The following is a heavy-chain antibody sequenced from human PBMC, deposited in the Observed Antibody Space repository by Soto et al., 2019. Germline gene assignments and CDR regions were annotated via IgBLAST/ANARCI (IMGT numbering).Heavy chain of an antibody. CDR1: GYTFTSYA. D-gene: IGHD3-9*01. V-gene: IGHV1-3*01. J-gene: IGHJ6*02. Sequence: GASVKVSCKASGYTFTSYAMHWVRQAPGQRLEWMGWINAGNGNTKYSQKFQGRVTITRDTFASTAYMELSSLRSEDTAVYYCARDSYDILTHYYYGMDVWGQGTTVTVSS. CDR2: INAGNGNT. CDR3: ARDSYDILTHYYYGMDV.